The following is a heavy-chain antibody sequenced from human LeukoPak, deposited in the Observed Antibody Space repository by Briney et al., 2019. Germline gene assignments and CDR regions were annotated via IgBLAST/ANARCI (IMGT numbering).Heavy chain of an antibody. CDR2: IISDGSST. Sequence: GGSLRLSCAASGFTFSSYWMHWVRQAPGKGLVWVSRIISDGSSTSYADSVKGRFTISRDNAKNTLYLQMNSLRAEDTAVYYCARTAMVTDFDYWGQGTLVTVSS. D-gene: IGHD5-18*01. V-gene: IGHV3-74*01. J-gene: IGHJ4*02. CDR1: GFTFSSYW. CDR3: ARTAMVTDFDY.